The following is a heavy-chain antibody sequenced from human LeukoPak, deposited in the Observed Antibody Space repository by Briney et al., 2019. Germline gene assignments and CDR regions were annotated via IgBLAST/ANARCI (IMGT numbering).Heavy chain of an antibody. CDR1: GYTFTGYN. V-gene: IGHV1-18*01. D-gene: IGHD3-16*01. Sequence: ASVKVSCKASGYTFTGYNINWMRQAPGQGLEWMGWISSYTGHTNFAQMLQGRVTMNTDKSTSTAYMELRSLRSDDTAVYYCARADSLGAMDVWGQGTTVTVS. CDR3: ARADSLGAMDV. J-gene: IGHJ6*02. CDR2: ISSYTGHT.